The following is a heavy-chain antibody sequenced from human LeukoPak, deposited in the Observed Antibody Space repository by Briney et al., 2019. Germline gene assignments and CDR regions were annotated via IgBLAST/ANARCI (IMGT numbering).Heavy chain of an antibody. J-gene: IGHJ3*02. D-gene: IGHD3-3*01. CDR3: ARGMYYDFWSGYFEFDAFDI. V-gene: IGHV1-69*05. CDR1: GGTFSSYA. Sequence: ASVKVSCKASGGTFSSYAISWVRQAPGQGLEWMGGIIPIFGTANYAQKFQGRVTITRNTSISTAYMELSSLRSEDTAVYYCARGMYYDFWSGYFEFDAFDIWGQGTMVTVSS. CDR2: IIPIFGTA.